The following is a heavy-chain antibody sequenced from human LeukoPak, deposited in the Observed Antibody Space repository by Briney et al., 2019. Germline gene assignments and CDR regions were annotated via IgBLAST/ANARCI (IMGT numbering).Heavy chain of an antibody. Sequence: PSGTLSLTCAVSGGSTSSSNWWSWVRQPPGKGLEWIGEIYHSGSTNYNPSLKSRVTISVDKSKNQFSLKLSSVTAADTAVYYCARDHCSANSCYEDYYNGLDVWGQGTTVTVSS. D-gene: IGHD2-2*01. V-gene: IGHV4-4*02. CDR2: IYHSGST. J-gene: IGHJ6*02. CDR3: ARDHCSANSCYEDYYNGLDV. CDR1: GGSTSSSNW.